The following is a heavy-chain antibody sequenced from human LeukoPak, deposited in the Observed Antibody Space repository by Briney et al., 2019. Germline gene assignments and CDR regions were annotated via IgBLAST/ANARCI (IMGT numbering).Heavy chain of an antibody. D-gene: IGHD3-22*01. V-gene: IGHV3-21*04. Sequence: PGGSLRLSCAASGFTFSSYSMNWVRQAPGKGLEWVSSISSSSSYIYYADSVKGRFTISRDNAKNSLYLQMNSLRAEDTALYYCARDKNYDSSGVLGYWGQGTLVTVSS. CDR2: ISSSSSYI. CDR1: GFTFSSYS. CDR3: ARDKNYDSSGVLGY. J-gene: IGHJ4*02.